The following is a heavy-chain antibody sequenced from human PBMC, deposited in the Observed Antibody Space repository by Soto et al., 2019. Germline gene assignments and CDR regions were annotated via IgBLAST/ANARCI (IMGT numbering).Heavy chain of an antibody. Sequence: SETLSLTCAVSGVSIHNSHSFWGWIRKSAGKGLEWIGRIYATGTTDYNPSLKSRVMMSVDTSKKQFSLKLRSVTAADTAVYYCVRDGTKTLRDWFDPWGQGISVTVSS. CDR1: GVSIHNSHSF. D-gene: IGHD1-1*01. J-gene: IGHJ5*02. V-gene: IGHV4-4*07. CDR2: IYATGTT. CDR3: VRDGTKTLRDWFDP.